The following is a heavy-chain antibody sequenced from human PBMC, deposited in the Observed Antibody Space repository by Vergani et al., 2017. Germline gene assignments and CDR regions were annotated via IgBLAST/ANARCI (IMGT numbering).Heavy chain of an antibody. CDR1: GFTLSSHA. Sequence: QLQLEESGGGVVQPGRSLRLSCAGSGFTLSSHAMHWVRQAPGKGLEWVAFIWYDGSKEYYADSVKGRFTISRDNSKITLYLQMNNLRAADTAVYYCARSGYCAHCVCYMTYYYYMDVWGKGTAVTVSS. D-gene: IGHD2-8*01. CDR3: ARSGYCAHCVCYMTYYYYMDV. V-gene: IGHV3-33*01. J-gene: IGHJ6*03. CDR2: IWYDGSKE.